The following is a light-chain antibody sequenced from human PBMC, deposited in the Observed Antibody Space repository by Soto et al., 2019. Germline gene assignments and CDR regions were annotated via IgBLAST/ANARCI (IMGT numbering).Light chain of an antibody. V-gene: IGLV2-11*01. CDR3: CSYVGGYSYV. J-gene: IGLJ1*01. CDR1: SSDVCDHNS. CDR2: DVS. Sequence: QSALAQPRSVSGSPGQSVTVSCIGSSSDVCDHNSVSWYQQHPGKAPKLMIYDVSKRPSGVPDRFSGSKSGNTASLTISGLQAEDEADYYCCSYVGGYSYVFGIGTKVTVL.